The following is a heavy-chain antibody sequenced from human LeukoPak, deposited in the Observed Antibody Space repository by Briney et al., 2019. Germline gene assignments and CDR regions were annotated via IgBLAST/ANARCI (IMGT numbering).Heavy chain of an antibody. Sequence: SETLSLTCTVSGGSISSYYWSWIRQPPGKGLEWIGYIYYSGSTNYNPSLKSRVTISADTSKNQFSLKLSSVTAADTAVYYCARSGDYGWLDYWGQGTLVTVSS. CDR3: ARSGDYGWLDY. V-gene: IGHV4-59*01. CDR2: IYYSGST. D-gene: IGHD4-17*01. CDR1: GGSISSYY. J-gene: IGHJ4*02.